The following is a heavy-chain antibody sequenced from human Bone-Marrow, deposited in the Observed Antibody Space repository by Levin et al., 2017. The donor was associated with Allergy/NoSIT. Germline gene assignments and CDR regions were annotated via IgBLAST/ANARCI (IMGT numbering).Heavy chain of an antibody. J-gene: IGHJ5*02. V-gene: IGHV3-33*06. D-gene: IGHD3-3*01. CDR3: AKCKSGFGITIFGEGLDP. CDR2: IWYDGSHK. CDR1: GFTFSAFG. Sequence: SCAASGFTFSAFGMHWVRQAPGRGLEWVAVIWYDGSHKFYADSVKGRFTISRDNSKNTLHLQMNSLRAEDTALYYCAKCKSGFGITIFGEGLDPWGQGTLVTVSS.